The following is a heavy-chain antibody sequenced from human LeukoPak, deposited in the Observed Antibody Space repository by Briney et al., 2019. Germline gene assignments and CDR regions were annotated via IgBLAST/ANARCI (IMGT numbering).Heavy chain of an antibody. V-gene: IGHV1-24*01. CDR2: FDPEDGET. CDR3: ATAKYYYDSSGYYYDY. D-gene: IGHD3-22*01. Sequence: ASVKVSCKVSGYTLTEFSMRWVRQAPGKGLEWMGGFDPEDGETIYAQKFQGRVTMTEDTSTDTAYMELSSLRSEDTAVYYCATAKYYYDSSGYYYDYWGQGTLVTVSS. J-gene: IGHJ4*02. CDR1: GYTLTEFS.